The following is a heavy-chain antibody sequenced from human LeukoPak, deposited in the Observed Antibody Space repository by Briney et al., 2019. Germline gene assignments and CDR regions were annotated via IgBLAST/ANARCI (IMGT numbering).Heavy chain of an antibody. J-gene: IGHJ4*02. CDR3: ARGGDYYGPGTYYPVDY. Sequence: AGGSLRLSCAASGFTFSNYAMHWVRQAPGKGLGWVTAILYDGSNKYYADSVQGRFTISRDNSKNTLYLQMSSLRAEDTAVYYCARGGDYYGPGTYYPVDYWGQGTLVTVSS. CDR1: GFTFSNYA. D-gene: IGHD3-10*01. V-gene: IGHV3-30-3*01. CDR2: ILYDGSNK.